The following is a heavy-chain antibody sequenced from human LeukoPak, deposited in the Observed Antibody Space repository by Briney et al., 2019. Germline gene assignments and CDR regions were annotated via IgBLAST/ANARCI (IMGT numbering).Heavy chain of an antibody. V-gene: IGHV5-51*01. J-gene: IGHJ4*02. CDR2: IYPGDSDT. Sequence: PGESLKISCKGSGYSFTSYWIGWVRQMPGKGLEWMGIIYPGDSDTRYSPSFQGQVTNSADKSISTAYLQWSSLKASDTAMYYCARRGVRAAAGTAFDYWGQGTLVTVSS. D-gene: IGHD6-13*01. CDR3: ARRGVRAAAGTAFDY. CDR1: GYSFTSYW.